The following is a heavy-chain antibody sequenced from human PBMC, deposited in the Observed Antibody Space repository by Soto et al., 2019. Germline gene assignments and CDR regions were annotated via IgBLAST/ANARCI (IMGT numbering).Heavy chain of an antibody. J-gene: IGHJ6*02. CDR1: GDSVSSNSAA. CDR3: ARNPYEYSYVLLYYYGMDV. CDR2: TYYRSKWYN. V-gene: IGHV6-1*01. Sequence: SQTLSLTCAISGDSVSSNSAAWNCIRQSPSRGLEWLGRTYYRSKWYNDYAVSVKSRITINPDTSKNQFSLQLNSVTPEDTAVYYCARNPYEYSYVLLYYYGMDVWGQGTTVTVSS. D-gene: IGHD5-18*01.